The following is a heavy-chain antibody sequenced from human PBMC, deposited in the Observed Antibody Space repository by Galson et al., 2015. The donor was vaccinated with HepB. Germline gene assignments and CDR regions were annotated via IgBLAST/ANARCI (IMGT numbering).Heavy chain of an antibody. CDR1: GFTFTGYA. V-gene: IGHV3-21*04. Sequence: SLRLSCAASGFTFTGYAMNWVRQPPGRGLEWISSISSGGSYIYYADSVKGRFTISRDNSKNTLYLQMNSLRAEDTAMYYCASTPMVAFGGVTRFDYWGQGTPVTVSS. J-gene: IGHJ4*02. CDR2: ISSGGSYI. D-gene: IGHD3-16*01. CDR3: ASTPMVAFGGVTRFDY.